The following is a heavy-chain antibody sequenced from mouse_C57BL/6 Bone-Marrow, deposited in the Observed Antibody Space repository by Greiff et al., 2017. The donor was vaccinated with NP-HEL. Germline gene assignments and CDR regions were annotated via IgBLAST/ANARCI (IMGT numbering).Heavy chain of an antibody. CDR2: ISDGGSYT. CDR3: AKNYYGSNDY. V-gene: IGHV5-4*03. CDR1: GFTFSSYA. J-gene: IGHJ2*01. D-gene: IGHD1-1*01. Sequence: EVKVEESGGGLVKPGGSLKLSCAASGFTFSSYAMSWVRQTPEKRLEWVATISDGGSYTYYPDNVKGRFTISRDNAKNNLYLQMSHLKSEDTAMYYCAKNYYGSNDYWGQGTTLTVSS.